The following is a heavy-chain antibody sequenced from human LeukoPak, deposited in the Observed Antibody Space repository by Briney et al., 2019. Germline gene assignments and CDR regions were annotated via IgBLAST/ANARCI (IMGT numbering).Heavy chain of an antibody. Sequence: SVKVSCKASGGTLSSYAISWVRQAPGQGLEWMGRIIPILGIANYAQEFQGRVTITADKSTSTAYMELSSLRSEDTAVYYCARDPPVTTVTTTDFDYWGQGTLVTVSS. J-gene: IGHJ4*02. CDR3: ARDPPVTTVTTTDFDY. D-gene: IGHD4-17*01. CDR2: IIPILGIA. CDR1: GGTLSSYA. V-gene: IGHV1-69*04.